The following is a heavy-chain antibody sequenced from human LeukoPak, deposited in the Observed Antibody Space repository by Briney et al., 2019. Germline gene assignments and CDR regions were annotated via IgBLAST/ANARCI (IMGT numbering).Heavy chain of an antibody. CDR1: ENSFTSYW. V-gene: IGHV5-51*01. CDR2: IYPGDSGT. CDR3: ARTITFYYDSSSYLDF. D-gene: IGHD3-22*01. Sequence: GESLKISCKGSENSFTSYWIGWVRQMPGKGLEWMGIIYPGDSGTRYSPSFQGQVTMSADKSITTAYLQWSSLKASDTAMYFCARTITFYYDSSSYLDFWGQGTLVSVSS. J-gene: IGHJ4*02.